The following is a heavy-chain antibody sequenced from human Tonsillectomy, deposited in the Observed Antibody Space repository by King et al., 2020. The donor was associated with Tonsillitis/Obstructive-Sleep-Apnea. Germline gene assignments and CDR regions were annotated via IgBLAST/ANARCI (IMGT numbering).Heavy chain of an antibody. J-gene: IGHJ4*02. CDR1: GFTFSDAW. Sequence: VQLVESGGGWVKPGGSLILSCAASGFTFSDAWMPWVRQAPGKGLEWVGRIKSKTDGGTTDYAAPVKGKVTISRDDSQNTLYLQMNSLKTEDTAVYYCSTYQLVVAGAYFDYWGQGTLVTVSS. CDR3: STYQLVVAGAYFDY. D-gene: IGHD6-19*01. CDR2: IKSKTDGGTT. V-gene: IGHV3-15*01.